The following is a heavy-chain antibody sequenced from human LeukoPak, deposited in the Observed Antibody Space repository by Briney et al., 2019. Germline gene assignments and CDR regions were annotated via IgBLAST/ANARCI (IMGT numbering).Heavy chain of an antibody. D-gene: IGHD2-15*01. Sequence: GGSLRLSCAASGFTFDDFTMHWVRQAPGKGLEWVSGISWSSAYIGYADSVKGRFTISRDNAKNSLYLQMNSLRAEDTAVYYCARDMEGYCSGGSCYGGDYWGQGTLVTVSS. CDR3: ARDMEGYCSGGSCYGGDY. V-gene: IGHV3-9*01. CDR2: ISWSSAYI. CDR1: GFTFDDFT. J-gene: IGHJ4*02.